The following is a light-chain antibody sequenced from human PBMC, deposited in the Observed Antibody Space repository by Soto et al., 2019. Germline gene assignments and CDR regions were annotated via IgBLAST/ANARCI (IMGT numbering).Light chain of an antibody. J-gene: IGKJ2*01. CDR2: DVS. CDR3: QQYGTSPYT. CDR1: QSVSRTY. Sequence: EIVLTQSPGTLSLSPGERATLSCRASQSVSRTYLAWYQQKPGQAPRLLIYDVSTRATGIPDRFSGSGSGTDFTLTISRLEPEDFAVYYCQQYGTSPYTFGQGTELEIK. V-gene: IGKV3-20*01.